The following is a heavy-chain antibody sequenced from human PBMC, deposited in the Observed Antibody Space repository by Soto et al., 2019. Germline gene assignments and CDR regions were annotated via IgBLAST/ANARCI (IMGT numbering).Heavy chain of an antibody. Sequence: SETLSLTCSVSGDSVSNYYWSWFRQPAGKGLEWIGRIYTGGSTNYNPSLKSRVTLSVDTSKNQFSLRLTSVTAADTAVYYCARANVGPPGGGSWTMPFDFWGQGTLVTVS. J-gene: IGHJ4*02. CDR1: GDSVSNYY. V-gene: IGHV4-4*07. CDR3: ARANVGPPGGGSWTMPFDF. CDR2: IYTGGST. D-gene: IGHD2-15*01.